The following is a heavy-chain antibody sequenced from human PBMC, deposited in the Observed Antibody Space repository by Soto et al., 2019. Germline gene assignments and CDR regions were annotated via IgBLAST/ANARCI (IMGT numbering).Heavy chain of an antibody. CDR2: IYYSGST. D-gene: IGHD3-22*01. CDR3: ARDQYYYDSSGYSRVFDY. Sequence: SESLSLTCTVSGGSISSGGYYWSWIRQHPGKGLEWIGYIYYSGSTYYNPSLKSRVTISVDTSKNQFSLKLSSVTAADTAVYYCARDQYYYDSSGYSRVFDYWGQGTLVTVSS. CDR1: GGSISSGGYY. J-gene: IGHJ4*02. V-gene: IGHV4-31*03.